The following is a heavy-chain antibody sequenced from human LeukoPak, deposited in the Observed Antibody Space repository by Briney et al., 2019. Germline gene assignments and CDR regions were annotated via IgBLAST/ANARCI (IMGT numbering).Heavy chain of an antibody. CDR1: GGSISSYY. CDR2: IYYSGST. D-gene: IGHD6-13*01. CDR3: ARHGGSSWYDNWFDP. Sequence: PSETLSLTCTVSGGSISSYYWSWIRQPPGKGLEWNGYIYYSGSTNYNPSLKSRVTISVDTSKNQFSLKLSSVTAADTAVYYCARHGGSSWYDNWFDPWGQGTLVTVSS. J-gene: IGHJ5*02. V-gene: IGHV4-59*08.